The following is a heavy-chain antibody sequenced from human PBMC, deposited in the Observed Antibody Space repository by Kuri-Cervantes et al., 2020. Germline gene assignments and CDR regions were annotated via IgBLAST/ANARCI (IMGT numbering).Heavy chain of an antibody. V-gene: IGHV1-18*01. Sequence: ASVKVSCKASGGTFSSYAISWVRQAPGQGLEWVGWISAHNGNTNYAQNFQGRVTLTTDTSTSTSFMELRSLRSDDTAVYYCARSYDTSGYANSLDSWGRGTLVTVSS. CDR3: ARSYDTSGYANSLDS. CDR1: GGTFSSYA. D-gene: IGHD3-22*01. J-gene: IGHJ4*02. CDR2: ISAHNGNT.